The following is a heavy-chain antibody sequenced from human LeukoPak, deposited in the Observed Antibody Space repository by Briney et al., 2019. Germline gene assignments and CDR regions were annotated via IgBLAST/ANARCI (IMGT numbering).Heavy chain of an antibody. CDR2: ISGSGGST. CDR1: GFAFSGYA. J-gene: IGHJ4*02. Sequence: GGSLRLSCAASGFAFSGYAMSWVRQAPGKGLEWVSAISGSGGSTYYADSVKGRFTISRDNSKNTLYLQMNSLRAEDTAVYYCAKATGYFFDYWGQGTLVTVSS. D-gene: IGHD5-12*01. CDR3: AKATGYFFDY. V-gene: IGHV3-23*01.